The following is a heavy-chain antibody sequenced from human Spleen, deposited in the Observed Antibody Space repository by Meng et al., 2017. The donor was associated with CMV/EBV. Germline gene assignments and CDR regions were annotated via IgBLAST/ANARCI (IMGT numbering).Heavy chain of an antibody. CDR3: ARAVLSDYEFWSGYYFGY. J-gene: IGHJ4*02. CDR2: ISTGSSYI. D-gene: IGHD3-3*01. Sequence: FPFSSSSLTWVCQAPVKGLEWVSSISTGSSYIYYADSVKGRFTISRNNGKSSLYLQMNSLRAEDTAVYYCARAVLSDYEFWSGYYFGYWGQGTLVTVSS. V-gene: IGHV3-21*06. CDR1: FPFSSSS.